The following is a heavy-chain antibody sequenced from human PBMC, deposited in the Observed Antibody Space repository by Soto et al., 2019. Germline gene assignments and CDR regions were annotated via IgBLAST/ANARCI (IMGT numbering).Heavy chain of an antibody. CDR1: GFTFSSYA. Sequence: GGSLRLSCAASGFTFSSYAMSWVRQAPGKGLEWVSAISGSGGSTYYADSVKGRFTISRDNSKNTLYLQMNSLRAEDTALYYCAKVPPVLFIAAAGTDYWGQGTLVTVS. CDR3: AKVPPVLFIAAAGTDY. V-gene: IGHV3-23*01. D-gene: IGHD6-13*01. J-gene: IGHJ4*02. CDR2: ISGSGGST.